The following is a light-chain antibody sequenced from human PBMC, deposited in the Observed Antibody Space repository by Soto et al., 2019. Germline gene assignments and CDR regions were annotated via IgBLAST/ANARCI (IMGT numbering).Light chain of an antibody. CDR3: QQYRHWPPWT. Sequence: EIVMTQSPATLSVSPGERATLSCRASQSVSSNLAWYQQKPGQAPRLLIYGASTRATGIPARFSGSGAGPDFTLTISGRQSEEFAVYYCQQYRHWPPWTFGQGANVPIK. CDR2: GAS. V-gene: IGKV3-15*01. J-gene: IGKJ1*01. CDR1: QSVSSN.